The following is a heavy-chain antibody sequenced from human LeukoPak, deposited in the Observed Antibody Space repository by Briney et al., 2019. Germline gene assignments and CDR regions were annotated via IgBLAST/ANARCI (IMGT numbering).Heavy chain of an antibody. D-gene: IGHD2-2*01. J-gene: IGHJ6*02. Sequence: GGALRLSCVASGFNFSPYGMSWVRQAPGKGLEWVSTISGSGAKTYYGDSVKGRFTISRDNSKNTLYLQMNSLRAEDTAVYYCAKGSIPGPYHHYGMDVWGHGTPLTVSS. V-gene: IGHV3-23*01. CDR3: AKGSIPGPYHHYGMDV. CDR2: ISGSGAKT. CDR1: GFNFSPYG.